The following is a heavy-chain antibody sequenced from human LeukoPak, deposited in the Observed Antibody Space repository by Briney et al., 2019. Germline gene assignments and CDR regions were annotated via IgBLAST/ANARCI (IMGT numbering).Heavy chain of an antibody. CDR3: ASGTPGVRSLPSYY. CDR2: IYYSGST. Sequence: PSETLSLTCTVSGGSISSSRYYWSWIRQPPGKGLEWIGYIYYSGSTNYNPSLKSRVTISVDTSKNQFSLKLSSATAADTAVYYCASGTPGVRSLPSYYWGQGTLVTVSS. CDR1: GGSISSSRYY. D-gene: IGHD3-10*01. J-gene: IGHJ4*02. V-gene: IGHV4-61*05.